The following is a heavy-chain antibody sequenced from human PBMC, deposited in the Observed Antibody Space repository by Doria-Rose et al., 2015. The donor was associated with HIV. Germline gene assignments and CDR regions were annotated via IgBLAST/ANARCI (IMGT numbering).Heavy chain of an antibody. V-gene: IGHV2-26*01. CDR2: ILSDDER. CDR3: ARIKSSRWYHKYYFDF. CDR1: GVSLSSPGMG. J-gene: IGHJ4*02. D-gene: IGHD6-13*01. Sequence: QVTLKESGPVLVKPTETLTLTCTVSGVSLSSPGMGVSWIRQPPGKALEWLANILSDDERSYKTSLKSRLTISRRTSKCQVVLTMTDMDPVDTATYYCARIKSSRWYHKYYFDFWGQGTLVIVSA.